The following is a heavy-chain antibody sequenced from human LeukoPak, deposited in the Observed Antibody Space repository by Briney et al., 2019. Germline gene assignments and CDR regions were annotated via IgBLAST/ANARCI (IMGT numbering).Heavy chain of an antibody. V-gene: IGHV4-59*01. CDR2: IYYSGST. CDR3: ARGSPYYYDSSGYYFDY. CDR1: GGSISSYY. Sequence: SETLSLTCTVSGGSISSYYWSWIRQPPGKGLEWIGYIYYSGSTNYNPSLKSRVTISVDTSKNQFSLNLSSVTAADTAVYYCARGSPYYYDSSGYYFDYWGQGTLVTVSS. J-gene: IGHJ4*02. D-gene: IGHD3-22*01.